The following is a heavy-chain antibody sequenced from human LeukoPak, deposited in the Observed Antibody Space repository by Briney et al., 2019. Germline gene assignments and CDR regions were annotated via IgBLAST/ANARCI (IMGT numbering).Heavy chain of an antibody. CDR2: ISAYNGNT. CDR1: GYTFTSYG. J-gene: IGHJ4*02. V-gene: IGHV1-18*01. Sequence: ASVKVSCKASGYTFTSYGISWVRQAPGQGLEWMGWISAYNGNTNYAQKLQGRVTITTDTSTSTAYMELRSLRSDDTAVYYCARDKGGYSSSAIDYWGQGTLVTVSS. D-gene: IGHD6-6*01. CDR3: ARDKGGYSSSAIDY.